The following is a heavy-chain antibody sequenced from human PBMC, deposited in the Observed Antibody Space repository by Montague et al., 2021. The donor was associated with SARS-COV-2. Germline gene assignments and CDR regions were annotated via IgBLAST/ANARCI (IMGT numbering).Heavy chain of an antibody. Sequence: TLSLTCTVSGGAISDGNYYWSWVRQPAGKGLEWIGRIYCTGNSKSNPSLKSRVTMSIDTAKHQFYLNLTSVTAADTAVYYCVGDAYDPLHGHWGQGTLVTVSS. CDR2: IYCTGNS. J-gene: IGHJ4*02. CDR1: GGAISDGNYY. D-gene: IGHD3-3*01. V-gene: IGHV4-61*02. CDR3: VGDAYDPLHGH.